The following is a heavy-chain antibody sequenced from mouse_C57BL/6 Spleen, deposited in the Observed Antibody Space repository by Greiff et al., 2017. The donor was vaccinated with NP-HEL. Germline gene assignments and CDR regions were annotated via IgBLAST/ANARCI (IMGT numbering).Heavy chain of an antibody. V-gene: IGHV5-4*01. CDR1: GFTFSSYA. Sequence: EVNVVESGGGLVKPGGSLKLSCAASGFTFSSYAMSWVRQTPEKRLEWVATISDGGSYTYYPDNVKGRFTISRDNAKNNLYLQMSHLKSEDTAMYYCARETTVKGDYFDYWGQGTTLTVSS. CDR3: ARETTVKGDYFDY. CDR2: ISDGGSYT. D-gene: IGHD1-1*01. J-gene: IGHJ2*01.